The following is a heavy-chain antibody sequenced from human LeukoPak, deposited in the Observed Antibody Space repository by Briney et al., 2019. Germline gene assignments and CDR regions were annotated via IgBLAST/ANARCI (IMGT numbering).Heavy chain of an antibody. V-gene: IGHV3-53*01. CDR2: IYSGGSN. CDR3: ARGSDYSSGWYQYYFDY. J-gene: IGHJ4*02. Sequence: GGSLRLSCAASGFTVSSNYMSWVRQAPGKGLEWVSVIYSGGSNYYAESVKGRFTISRDNSKNTLYLQMNSLRAEDTAVYYCARGSDYSSGWYQYYFDYWGQGTLVTVSS. D-gene: IGHD6-19*01. CDR1: GFTVSSNY.